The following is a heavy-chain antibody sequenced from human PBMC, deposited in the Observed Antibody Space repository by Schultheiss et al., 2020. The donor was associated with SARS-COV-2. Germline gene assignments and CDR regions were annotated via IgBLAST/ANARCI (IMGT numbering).Heavy chain of an antibody. CDR2: ISSSSSYT. Sequence: GESLKISCAASGFTFSSYAMHWVRQAPGKGLEWVSYISSSSSYTNYADSVKGRFTISRDNAKNSLYLQMNSLRAEDTAVYYCARVKAVTHNWFDPWGQGTLVTVSS. J-gene: IGHJ5*02. V-gene: IGHV3-21*05. CDR3: ARVKAVTHNWFDP. CDR1: GFTFSSYA. D-gene: IGHD4-23*01.